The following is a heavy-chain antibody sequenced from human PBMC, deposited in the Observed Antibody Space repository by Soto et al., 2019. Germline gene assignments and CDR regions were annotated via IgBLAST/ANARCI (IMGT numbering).Heavy chain of an antibody. CDR1: GGSISSGGYY. D-gene: IGHD3-3*01. V-gene: IGHV4-31*03. CDR3: AREKYDFWSGYYYYYRMDV. Sequence: SETLSLTCTVSGGSISSGGYYWSWIRQHPGKGLEWIGYIYYSGSTYYNPSLKSRVTISVDTSKNQFSLKLSYVTAADTAVYYCAREKYDFWSGYYYYYRMDVWGQGTTVTVSS. CDR2: IYYSGST. J-gene: IGHJ6*02.